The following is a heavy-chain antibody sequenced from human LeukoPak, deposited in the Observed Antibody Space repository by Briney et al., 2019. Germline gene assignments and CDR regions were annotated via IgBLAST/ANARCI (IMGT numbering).Heavy chain of an antibody. V-gene: IGHV1-46*03. D-gene: IGHD5-18*01. CDR3: ARDLVGNSYGHGYYYYMDV. J-gene: IGHJ6*03. CDR2: INPSGGST. CDR1: GYTFTSYY. Sequence: ASVKVSCKASGYTFTSYYMHWVRQAPGQGLEWMGIINPSGGSTSYAQKFQGRVTMTRDTSTSTVYMELSSLRSEDTAVYYCARDLVGNSYGHGYYYYMDVWGKGTTVTVSS.